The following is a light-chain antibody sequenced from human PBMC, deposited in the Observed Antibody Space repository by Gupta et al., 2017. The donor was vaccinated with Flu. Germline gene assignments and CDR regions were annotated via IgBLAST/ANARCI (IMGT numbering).Light chain of an antibody. CDR1: NRFGCCYDY. CDR3: RSNTNNNHPV. V-gene: IGLV2-14*01. Sequence: NRFGCCYDYCSRYQPDPGQAPEIMVYEVRNPASGGSYSFSGSKSGNTASLTISGAQAEEEAYYYCRSNTNNNHPVFGTGTKVTVL. J-gene: IGLJ1*01. CDR2: EVR.